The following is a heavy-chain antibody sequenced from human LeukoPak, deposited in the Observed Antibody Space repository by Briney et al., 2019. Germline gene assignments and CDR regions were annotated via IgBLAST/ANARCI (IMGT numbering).Heavy chain of an antibody. J-gene: IGHJ4*02. D-gene: IGHD6-13*01. CDR1: GYTSTGYY. CDR2: INPNSGGT. CDR3: ARWLAAAGHFDY. V-gene: IGHV1-2*02. Sequence: GASVKVSCKASGYTSTGYYMHWVRQAPGQGLEWMGWINPNSGGTNYAQKFQGRVTMTRDTSISTAYMELSRLRSDDTAVYYCARWLAAAGHFDYWGQGTLVTVSS.